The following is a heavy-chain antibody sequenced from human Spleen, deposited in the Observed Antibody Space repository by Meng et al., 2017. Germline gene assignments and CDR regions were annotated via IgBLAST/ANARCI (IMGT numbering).Heavy chain of an antibody. J-gene: IGHJ4*02. Sequence: QGQLVQSGAEVKTPGASVRVSCKASGYTFTDYYIHWVRQAPGQGLEWMGRINPKFGGTNYAQKFQGRVTMTRDTSISTAYMELSRLRSDDTAVYYCARDRPPGDYWGQGTLVTVSS. V-gene: IGHV1-2*06. D-gene: IGHD3-10*01. CDR3: ARDRPPGDY. CDR2: INPKFGGT. CDR1: GYTFTDYY.